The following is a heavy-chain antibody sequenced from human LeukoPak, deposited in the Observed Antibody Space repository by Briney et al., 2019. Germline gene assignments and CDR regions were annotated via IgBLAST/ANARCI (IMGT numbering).Heavy chain of an antibody. J-gene: IGHJ4*02. V-gene: IGHV1-18*01. D-gene: IGHD6-19*01. Sequence: ASVKVSCKASGYTFNEYGITWVRQAPGPGREWVGWINTYSGKTDYAQRLKGRVTMTPDTSTSTAYMELRSLTSDDTAVYFCARLNPWRVVMAGLNPSDYWGQGTLVTVSS. CDR3: ARLNPWRVVMAGLNPSDY. CDR2: INTYSGKT. CDR1: GYTFNEYG.